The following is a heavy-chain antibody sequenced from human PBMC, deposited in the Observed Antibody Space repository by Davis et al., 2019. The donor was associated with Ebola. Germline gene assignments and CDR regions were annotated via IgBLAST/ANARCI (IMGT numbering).Heavy chain of an antibody. CDR2: ISSSSSYI. J-gene: IGHJ6*02. Sequence: GESLKISCAASGFTFSSYSMNWVRQAPGKGLEWVSSISSSSSYIYYADSVKGRFTISRDNAKNSLYLQMNSLRAEDTAVYYCARDLRVTMVRGVIIEAFGMDVWGQGTTVTVSS. D-gene: IGHD3-10*01. CDR3: ARDLRVTMVRGVIIEAFGMDV. CDR1: GFTFSSYS. V-gene: IGHV3-21*01.